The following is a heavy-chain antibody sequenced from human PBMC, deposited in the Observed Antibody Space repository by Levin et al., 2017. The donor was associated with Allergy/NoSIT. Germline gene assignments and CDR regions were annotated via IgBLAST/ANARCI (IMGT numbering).Heavy chain of an antibody. CDR2: ITDSGGAT. Sequence: GESLKISCAASRSTFSSYSMSWVRQAPGKGPEWVSTITDSGGATYYPDSVRGRFTISRDNSKNTLYLQMNSLRVEDTALYYCAKDSSNSWFDYWGQGTLVTVSS. V-gene: IGHV3-23*01. D-gene: IGHD4-11*01. CDR1: RSTFSSYS. CDR3: AKDSSNSWFDY. J-gene: IGHJ4*02.